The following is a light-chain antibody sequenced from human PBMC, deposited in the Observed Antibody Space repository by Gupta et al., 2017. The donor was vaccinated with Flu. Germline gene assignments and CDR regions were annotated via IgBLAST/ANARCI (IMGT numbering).Light chain of an antibody. CDR1: SSDVGGYNY. J-gene: IGLJ2*01. CDR3: SSYTSSSTSVV. Sequence: QSALTHPPSVSGSPGQSLTIPCPATSSDVGGYNYVSWYQQHPGKAPKLMIYEVSNRPSGVSNRFSGSKSGNTASLTISGLQAEDEADYYCSSYTSSSTSVVFGGGTKLTVL. CDR2: EVS. V-gene: IGLV2-14*01.